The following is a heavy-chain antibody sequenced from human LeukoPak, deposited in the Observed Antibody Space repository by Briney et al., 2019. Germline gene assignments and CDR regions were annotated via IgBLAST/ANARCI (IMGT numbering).Heavy chain of an antibody. V-gene: IGHV1-8*01. J-gene: IGHJ5*02. CDR2: MNPNSGNT. CDR3: ARGGGSGSYYKRDWFDP. D-gene: IGHD3-10*01. Sequence: GASEKVSCKASGYTFTSYDINWVRQATGQGLEWMGWMNPNSGNTGYAQKFQGRVTMTRNTSISTAYMELSGLRSEDTAVYYCARGGGSGSYYKRDWFDPWGQGTLVTVSS. CDR1: GYTFTSYD.